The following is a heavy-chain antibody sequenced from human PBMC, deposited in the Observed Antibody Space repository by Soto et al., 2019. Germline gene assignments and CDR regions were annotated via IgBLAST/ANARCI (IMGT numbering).Heavy chain of an antibody. CDR1: GGSFSGYY. V-gene: IGHV4-34*01. D-gene: IGHD3-16*01. J-gene: IGHJ4*02. Sequence: SETLSLTCAVYGGSFSGYYWSWIRQPPGKGLEWIGEINHSGSTNYNPSLKSRVTISVDTSKNQFSLKLSSVTAADTAVYYCARLSDDYIQFYFDYWGQGTLVTVSS. CDR2: INHSGST. CDR3: ARLSDDYIQFYFDY.